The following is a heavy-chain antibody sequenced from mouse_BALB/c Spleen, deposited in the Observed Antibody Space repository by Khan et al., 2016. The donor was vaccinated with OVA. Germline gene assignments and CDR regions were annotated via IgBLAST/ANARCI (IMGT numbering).Heavy chain of an antibody. CDR2: ISYSGST. J-gene: IGHJ1*01. CDR1: GYSINSDYA. Sequence: EVQLQESGPGLVKPSQSLSLTCTVTGYSINSDYAWNWIRQFPGNKQEWMDYISYSGSTRSNPSLNSRTSITRDTSKNQFFLQLNSVTTEDTATYDGARRYYYGKWYFDDWGAGTTVTVSA. D-gene: IGHD1-1*01. V-gene: IGHV3-2*02. CDR3: ARRYYYGKWYFDD.